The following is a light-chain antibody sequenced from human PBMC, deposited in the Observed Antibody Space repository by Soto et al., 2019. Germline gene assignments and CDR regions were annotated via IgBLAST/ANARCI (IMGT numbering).Light chain of an antibody. V-gene: IGKV3-15*01. Sequence: DIVLTQSPGTLSLSPGERATLSCRASQNVDSTYLAWYQQKPGQAPRLVIYGASTRATGIPARFSGSGSGTEFTLTISSLQSEDFAVYYCQQYNNWPPYTLGQGTKVDIK. CDR3: QQYNNWPPYT. CDR2: GAS. CDR1: QNVDSTY. J-gene: IGKJ2*01.